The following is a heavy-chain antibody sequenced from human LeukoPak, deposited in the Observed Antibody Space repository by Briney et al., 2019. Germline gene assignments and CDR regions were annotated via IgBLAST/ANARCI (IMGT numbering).Heavy chain of an antibody. V-gene: IGHV1-46*01. D-gene: IGHD2-15*01. CDR2: INPSGGST. Sequence: GASVKVSCKASGYTFTSYYMHWVRQAPGQVLEWMGIINPSGGSTNYAQKFQGRVTITADKSTSTAYMELSSLRSEDTAVYYCARSREVVVAAILQEYDAFDIWGQGTMVTVSS. J-gene: IGHJ3*02. CDR3: ARSREVVVAAILQEYDAFDI. CDR1: GYTFTSYY.